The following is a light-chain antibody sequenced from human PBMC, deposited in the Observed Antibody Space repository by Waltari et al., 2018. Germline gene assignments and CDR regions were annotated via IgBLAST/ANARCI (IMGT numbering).Light chain of an antibody. CDR1: SSDVGFYNF. J-gene: IGLJ3*02. Sequence: QSALTQPASVSGSPGQSITISCNGTSSDVGFYNFVSWYQQHPGEAPKLMIYDVNNRPSGVSSRFSGSKSGNTASLTISGLQAEDEADYYCSSYTSSHTWVFGGGTKVTVL. CDR2: DVN. CDR3: SSYTSSHTWV. V-gene: IGLV2-14*03.